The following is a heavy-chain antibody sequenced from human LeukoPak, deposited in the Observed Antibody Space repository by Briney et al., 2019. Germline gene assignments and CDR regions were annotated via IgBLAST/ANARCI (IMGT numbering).Heavy chain of an antibody. V-gene: IGHV5-51*01. J-gene: IGHJ5*02. Sequence: GESLKISCKGSGYSFTNYWIGWVRQMPGKGLEWMGIIYPGDSDTRYSPSFQGQVTISADRSISTAYLQWSSLKASDTAMYYCARERSQNWFDPWGQGTLVTVSS. D-gene: IGHD1-26*01. CDR2: IYPGDSDT. CDR1: GYSFTNYW. CDR3: ARERSQNWFDP.